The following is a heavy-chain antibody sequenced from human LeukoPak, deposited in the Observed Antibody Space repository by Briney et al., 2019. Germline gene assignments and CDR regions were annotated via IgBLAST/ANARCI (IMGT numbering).Heavy chain of an antibody. J-gene: IGHJ5*02. CDR2: FDPEDGET. Sequence: ASVKVSCKVSGYTLTELSMHWVRQAPGKGPEWMGGFDPEDGETIYAQKFQGRVTMTEDTSTDTAYMELSSLRSEDTAVYYCAKNAYSGILNRGNWFDPWGQGTLVTVSS. V-gene: IGHV1-24*01. CDR3: AKNAYSGILNRGNWFDP. CDR1: GYTLTELS. D-gene: IGHD1-26*01.